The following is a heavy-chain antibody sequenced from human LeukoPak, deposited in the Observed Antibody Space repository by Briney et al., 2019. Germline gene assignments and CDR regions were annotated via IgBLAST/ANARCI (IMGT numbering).Heavy chain of an antibody. D-gene: IGHD6-19*01. CDR3: ARAASGGWFYFDY. CDR1: GGTFSSYA. J-gene: IGHJ4*02. CDR2: IIPILGIA. V-gene: IGHV1-69*04. Sequence: ASVKVSCKASGGTFSSYAISWVRPAPGQGLEWMGRIIPILGIANYAQKFQGRVTITADKSTSTAYMELSSLRSEDTAVYYCARAASGGWFYFDYWGQGTLVTVSS.